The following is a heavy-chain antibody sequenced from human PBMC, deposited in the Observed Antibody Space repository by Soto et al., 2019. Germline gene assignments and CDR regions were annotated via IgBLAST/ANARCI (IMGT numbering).Heavy chain of an antibody. CDR2: ISSSSYI. CDR3: ARAQDYDFWSGYPPTNWFDP. D-gene: IGHD3-3*01. Sequence: EVQLVESGGGLVKPGGSLRLSCAAFGFTFSSYSMNWVRQAPGKGLEWVSSISSSSYIYYADSVKGRFTISRDNAKNSLYLQMNSLRAEDTAVYYCARAQDYDFWSGYPPTNWFDPWGQGTLVTVSS. V-gene: IGHV3-21*01. J-gene: IGHJ5*02. CDR1: GFTFSSYS.